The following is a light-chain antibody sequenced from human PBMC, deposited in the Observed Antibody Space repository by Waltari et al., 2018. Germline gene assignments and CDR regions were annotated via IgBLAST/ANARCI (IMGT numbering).Light chain of an antibody. CDR1: SLRSYY. J-gene: IGLJ2*01. V-gene: IGLV3-19*01. Sequence: TLDPAVSVAMGQTVRITCQGDSLRSYYASWYQQRPGQAPILIMYDKNNRPSGVPDRFSGSSSDNTASLTITGAQAEDEGHYYCHSRDASGVGGTFGGGTKLTVL. CDR3: HSRDASGVGGT. CDR2: DKN.